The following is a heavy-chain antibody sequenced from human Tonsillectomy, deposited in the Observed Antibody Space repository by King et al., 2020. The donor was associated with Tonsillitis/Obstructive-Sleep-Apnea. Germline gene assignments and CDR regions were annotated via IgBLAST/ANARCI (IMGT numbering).Heavy chain of an antibody. D-gene: IGHD1-14*01. J-gene: IGHJ4*02. CDR1: GYTFTEFY. V-gene: IGHV1-46*01. CDR3: ARDDVVGRYIDS. CDR2: INPSSGVT. Sequence: HVQLVESGAEVKTPGASVRVSCRASGYTFTEFYIHWVRQARGQWLEWLGIINPSSGVTTYAQKFQGRVTMTSDTSANTVYLELSSLRSEDTAVYYCARDDVVGRYIDSWGQGTLVTVSS.